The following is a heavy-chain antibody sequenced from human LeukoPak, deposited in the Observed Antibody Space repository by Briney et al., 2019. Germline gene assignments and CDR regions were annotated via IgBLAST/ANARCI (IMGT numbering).Heavy chain of an antibody. D-gene: IGHD3-22*01. CDR1: GFTLSNAW. V-gene: IGHV3-23*01. J-gene: IGHJ3*02. Sequence: PGGSLRLSCAASGFTLSNAWMNWVRQAPGKGLEWVSSISSTGGTTYYADSVKGRFTISRDNSKNTLYLQMNSLRAEDTAIYYCATGPLITIIVDSDEDAFDIWGQGTMVTVSS. CDR2: ISSTGGTT. CDR3: ATGPLITIIVDSDEDAFDI.